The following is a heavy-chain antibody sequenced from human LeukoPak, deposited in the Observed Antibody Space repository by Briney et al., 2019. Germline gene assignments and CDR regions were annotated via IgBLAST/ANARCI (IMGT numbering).Heavy chain of an antibody. D-gene: IGHD2-15*01. CDR3: ARVSRGYCSGGSCYLDAFDI. CDR2: IWYDGTNK. CDR1: GFTFSSFG. V-gene: IGHV3-33*01. Sequence: GGSLRLSCAASGFTFSSFGMHWVRQAPGKGLEWVAVIWYDGTNKYYADSVKGRVTISRDNSKSTLYLQMNSLRAEDTAVYYCARVSRGYCSGGSCYLDAFDIWGQGTMVTVSS. J-gene: IGHJ3*02.